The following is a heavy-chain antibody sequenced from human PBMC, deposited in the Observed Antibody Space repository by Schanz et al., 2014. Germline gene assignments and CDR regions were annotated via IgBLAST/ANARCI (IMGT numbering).Heavy chain of an antibody. CDR3: ARALRHGYCNVVGCQNGGWFDI. J-gene: IGHJ4*02. V-gene: IGHV3-23*01. CDR2: IGGSGDST. Sequence: EVQLLESGGGLVQPGGSLRLSCSASGFTFSSYSMYWVRQAPGKGLEWVSGIGGSGDSTHYADSVKGRFIISRDNSKNTLYLLMNSLRPEDTAVYYCARALRHGYCNVVGCQNGGWFDIWGQGTLVIVSS. CDR1: GFTFSSYS. D-gene: IGHD2-2*03.